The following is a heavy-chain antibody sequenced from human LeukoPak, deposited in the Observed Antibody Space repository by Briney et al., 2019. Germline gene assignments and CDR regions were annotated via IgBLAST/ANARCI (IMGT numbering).Heavy chain of an antibody. J-gene: IGHJ6*03. CDR2: IYHSGST. Sequence: SGTLSLTCAVSGGSISSSNWWSWVRQPPGKGLEWIGEIYHSGSTNYNPSLKSRVTISVDKSKNQFSLKLSSVTAADTAVYYCARHMLEYYYDSSGYYPHYYYYMDVWGKGTTVTVSS. CDR3: ARHMLEYYYDSSGYYPHYYYYMDV. CDR1: GGSISSSNW. V-gene: IGHV4-4*02. D-gene: IGHD3-22*01.